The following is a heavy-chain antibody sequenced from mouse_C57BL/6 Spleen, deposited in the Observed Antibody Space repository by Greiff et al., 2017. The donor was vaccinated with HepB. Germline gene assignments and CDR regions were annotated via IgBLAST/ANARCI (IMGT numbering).Heavy chain of an antibody. D-gene: IGHD1-3*01. J-gene: IGHJ4*01. CDR3: ARSGYNAMDY. Sequence: QVQLQQSGPELVKPGASVKISRKASGYAFSSSWMNWVKQRPGKGLEWIGRIYPGDGDTNYNGKFKGKATLTADKSSSTAYMQLSSLTSEDSAVYFCARSGYNAMDYWGQGTSVTVSS. CDR1: GYAFSSSW. CDR2: IYPGDGDT. V-gene: IGHV1-82*01.